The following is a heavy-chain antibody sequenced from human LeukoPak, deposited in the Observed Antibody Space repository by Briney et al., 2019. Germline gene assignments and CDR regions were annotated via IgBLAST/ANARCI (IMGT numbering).Heavy chain of an antibody. CDR3: AKLLWFGELSVYYYGMDV. CDR2: ISGSGGST. D-gene: IGHD3-10*01. CDR1: GFTFSSYS. Sequence: PGGSLRLSCAASGFTFSSYSMNWVRQAPGKGLEWVAAISGSGGSTYYADSVKGRFTISRDNSKNTLYLQMNSLRAEDTAVYYCAKLLWFGELSVYYYGMDVWGQGTTVTVSS. J-gene: IGHJ6*02. V-gene: IGHV3-23*01.